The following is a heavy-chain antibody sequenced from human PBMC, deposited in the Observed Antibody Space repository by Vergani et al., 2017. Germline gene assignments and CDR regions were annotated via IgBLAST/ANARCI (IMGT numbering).Heavy chain of an antibody. CDR2: MDYSGST. CDR1: GDSVISTDYH. CDR3: ASKRGACRAAYCHSYDF. V-gene: IGHV4-39*01. Sequence: QVQLQESGPGLVKPSETLSLTCTVSGDSVISTDYHWGWIRQPPGKGLEWIGSMDYSGSTSYNPSLECRISISFETPKIQFSLRLTSVTAADTAVYYCASKRGACRAAYCHSYDFWGPGTLVGVSS. D-gene: IGHD2-15*01. J-gene: IGHJ4*02.